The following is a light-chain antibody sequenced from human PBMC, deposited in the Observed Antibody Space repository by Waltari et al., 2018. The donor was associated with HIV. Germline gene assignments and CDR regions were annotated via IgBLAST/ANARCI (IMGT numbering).Light chain of an antibody. V-gene: IGLV3-25*03. Sequence: SYELTQPHSVSVSPGQTARITCSGDALPKQYVYWYQQKPGQAPVLVIYKDTERPSGTPERFSGSSSGTTVTLTISGVQAEDEADYYCHSADGSATYVFGTGTTVTVL. CDR1: ALPKQY. CDR3: HSADGSATYV. J-gene: IGLJ1*01. CDR2: KDT.